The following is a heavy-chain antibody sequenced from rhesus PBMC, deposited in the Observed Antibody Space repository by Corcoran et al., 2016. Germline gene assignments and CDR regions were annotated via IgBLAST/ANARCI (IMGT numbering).Heavy chain of an antibody. J-gene: IGHJ4*01. D-gene: IGHD6-25*01. CDR3: AREDATAGTEGGFDC. CDR1: GGSIRGYYY. Sequence: QVKLQQWGEGLVKPSETLSLTCAVYGGSIRGYYYWSWIRQAPGKGLEWIGNVVGNRANTKYNPSLKNRVTISKDTSKKQFSLSLTAVTAADTAVYYCAREDATAGTEGGFDCWGQGVLVIVSS. CDR2: VVGNRANT. V-gene: IGHV4-73*01.